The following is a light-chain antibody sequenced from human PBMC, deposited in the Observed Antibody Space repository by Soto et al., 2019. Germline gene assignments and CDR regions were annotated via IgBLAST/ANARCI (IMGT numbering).Light chain of an antibody. V-gene: IGLV2-11*01. Sequence: QSALTQPRSVSGTPGQSVTISCSGTSRDVGGFDFVSWYQQSPGEGPRLLIYDVTKRPSGVPARFSGAKSGNTASLTISPLQAEDEGDYYCCSYAGRNTWVFGGGTKLTVL. J-gene: IGLJ2*01. CDR1: SRDVGGFDF. CDR3: CSYAGRNTWV. CDR2: DVT.